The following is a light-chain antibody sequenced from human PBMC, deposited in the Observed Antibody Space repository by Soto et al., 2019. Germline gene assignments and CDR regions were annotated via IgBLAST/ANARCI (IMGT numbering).Light chain of an antibody. CDR1: SSDVGGYSY. CDR2: EVT. Sequence: QSARTQPPSASGSPGQSVAISCTGTSSDVGGYSYVSWYQQHPGKAPKLMIYEVTKRPSGVPDRFSGSKSGNTASLTVSGLQAEDEADYYCSSYARNRDILFGGGTKVTVL. V-gene: IGLV2-8*01. J-gene: IGLJ3*02. CDR3: SSYARNRDIL.